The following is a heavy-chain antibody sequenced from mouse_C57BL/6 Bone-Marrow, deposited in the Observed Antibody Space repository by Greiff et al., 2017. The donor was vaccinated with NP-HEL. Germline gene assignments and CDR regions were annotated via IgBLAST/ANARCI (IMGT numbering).Heavy chain of an antibody. CDR3: VRHDDGYFHYYAMDY. Sequence: EVKLVESGGGLVQPKGSLKLSCAASGFSFNTYAMNWVRQAPGKGLEWVARIRSKSNNYATYYADSVKDRFTISRDDSESMLYLQMNNLKTEDTAMYYCVRHDDGYFHYYAMDYWGQGTSVTVSS. CDR2: IRSKSNNYAT. D-gene: IGHD2-3*01. CDR1: GFSFNTYA. V-gene: IGHV10-1*01. J-gene: IGHJ4*01.